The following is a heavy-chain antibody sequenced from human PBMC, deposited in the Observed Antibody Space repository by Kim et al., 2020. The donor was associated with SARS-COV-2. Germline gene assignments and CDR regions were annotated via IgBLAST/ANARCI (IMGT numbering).Heavy chain of an antibody. CDR1: GFTFGDYA. D-gene: IGHD3-3*01. CDR3: TRGTIRFLEWLLFSYFDY. V-gene: IGHV3-49*04. Sequence: GGSLRLSCTASGFTFGDYAMSWVRQAPGKGLEWVGFIRSKAYGGTTEYAASVKGRFTISRDDSKSIAYLQMNSLKTEDTAVYYCTRGTIRFLEWLLFSYFDYWGQGTLVTVSS. CDR2: IRSKAYGGTT. J-gene: IGHJ4*02.